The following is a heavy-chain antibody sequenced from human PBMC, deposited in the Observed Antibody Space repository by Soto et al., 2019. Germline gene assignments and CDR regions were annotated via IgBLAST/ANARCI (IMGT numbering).Heavy chain of an antibody. CDR1: GYTFTSYG. J-gene: IGHJ3*02. V-gene: IGHV1-18*01. Sequence: ASVKVSCKASGYTFTSYGISWVRQAPGQGLEWMGWISAYNGNTNYAQKLQGRVTMTTDTSTSTAYMELRSLRSDDTAVYYCANDFGYCSISSYYVDAFDISGQGTMLTVSS. CDR2: ISAYNGNT. D-gene: IGHD2-2*03. CDR3: ANDFGYCSISSYYVDAFDI.